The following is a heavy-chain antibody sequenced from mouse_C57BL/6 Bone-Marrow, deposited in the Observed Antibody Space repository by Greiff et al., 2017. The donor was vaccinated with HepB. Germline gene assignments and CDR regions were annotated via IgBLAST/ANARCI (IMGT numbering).Heavy chain of an antibody. Sequence: EVNVVESGGGLVQPGGSLKLSCAASGFTFSDYYMYWVRQTPEKRLEWVAYISNGGGSTYYPDTVKGRFTISRDNAKNTLYLQMSRLKSEDTAMYYCARVITTVYAMDYWGQGTSVTVSS. CDR3: ARVITTVYAMDY. J-gene: IGHJ4*01. D-gene: IGHD1-1*01. CDR2: ISNGGGST. CDR1: GFTFSDYY. V-gene: IGHV5-12*01.